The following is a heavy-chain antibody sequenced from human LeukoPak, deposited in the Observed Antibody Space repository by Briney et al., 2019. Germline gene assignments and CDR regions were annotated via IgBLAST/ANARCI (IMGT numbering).Heavy chain of an antibody. CDR3: AKDSRGWFGELSVPYYFDY. CDR1: GFTVSSNY. CDR2: IYSGGST. Sequence: GGSLRLSCAASGFTVSSNYMSWVRQAPGKGLEWVSVIYSGGSTYYADSVKGRFTISRDNSKNTLYLQMNSLRAEDTAVYYCAKDSRGWFGELSVPYYFDYWGQGTLVTVSS. J-gene: IGHJ4*02. V-gene: IGHV3-53*01. D-gene: IGHD3-10*01.